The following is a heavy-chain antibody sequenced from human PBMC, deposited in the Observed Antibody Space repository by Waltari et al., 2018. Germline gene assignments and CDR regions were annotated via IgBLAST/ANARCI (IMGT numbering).Heavy chain of an antibody. J-gene: IGHJ6*03. CDR2: IWYDGSNK. CDR3: ARGRNYYYYMDV. Sequence: QVQLVESGGGVVQPGRSLRRSCAASGCTFSSYGMHWVRQAPGKGLEWVAVIWYDGSNKYYADSVKGRFTISRDNSKNTLYLQMNSLRAEDTAVYYCARGRNYYYYMDVWGKGTTVTVSS. V-gene: IGHV3-33*01. CDR1: GCTFSSYG.